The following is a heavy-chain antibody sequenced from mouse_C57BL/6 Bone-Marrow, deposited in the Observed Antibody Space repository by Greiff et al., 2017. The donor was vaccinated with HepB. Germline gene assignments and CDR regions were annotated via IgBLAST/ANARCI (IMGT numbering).Heavy chain of an antibody. Sequence: VQLQQSGPVLVKPGASVKMSCKASGYTFTDYYMNWVKQSHGKSLEWIGVINPYNGGTSYNQKFKGKATLTVDKSSSTAYMELNSLTSEDSAVYYCAREGITTRDAMDYWGQGTSVTVSS. D-gene: IGHD2-4*01. J-gene: IGHJ4*01. V-gene: IGHV1-19*01. CDR3: AREGITTRDAMDY. CDR2: INPYNGGT. CDR1: GYTFTDYY.